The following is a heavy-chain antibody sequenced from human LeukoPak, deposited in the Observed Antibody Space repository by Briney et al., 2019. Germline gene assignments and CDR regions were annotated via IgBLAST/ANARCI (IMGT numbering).Heavy chain of an antibody. Sequence: SQTLSLTCAVSGDSVSSNSAAWNWIRQSPSRDLEWLGRTYYRSKWYNDYAVSVKSRITINPDTSKNQFSLQLNSVTPEDMAEYYCVRDDGIGLDAFDVWSPGTMVTVSS. CDR3: VRDDGIGLDAFDV. J-gene: IGHJ3*01. CDR2: TYYRSKWYN. CDR1: GDSVSSNSAA. D-gene: IGHD1-14*01. V-gene: IGHV6-1*01.